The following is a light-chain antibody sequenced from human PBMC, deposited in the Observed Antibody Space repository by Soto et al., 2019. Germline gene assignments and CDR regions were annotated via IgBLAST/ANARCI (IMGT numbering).Light chain of an antibody. J-gene: IGKJ4*01. CDR1: QSITNS. Sequence: ESVLTQSPATLSLSPGDRATLSCRASQSITNSLAWYRHQPGQPPRLLIYDASKRATGILARFIGSGSGTHFTLTISSLEPEDFGLYYCQQRSNWPSVTFGGGTKVEIK. CDR2: DAS. V-gene: IGKV3-11*01. CDR3: QQRSNWPSVT.